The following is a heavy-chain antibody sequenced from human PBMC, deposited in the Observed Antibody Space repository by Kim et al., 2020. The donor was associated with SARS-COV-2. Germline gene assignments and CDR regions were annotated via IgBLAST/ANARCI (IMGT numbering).Heavy chain of an antibody. V-gene: IGHV4-59*08. Sequence: SETLSLTCTVSGGSISSYYWSWIRQPPGKGLEWIGYIYYSGSTNYNPSLKSRVTISVDTSKNQFSLKLSSVTAADTAVYYCARLPGYCSSTSCPYYYYGMDVSGQGTTVTVSS. D-gene: IGHD2-2*01. J-gene: IGHJ6*02. CDR3: ARLPGYCSSTSCPYYYYGMDV. CDR2: IYYSGST. CDR1: GGSISSYY.